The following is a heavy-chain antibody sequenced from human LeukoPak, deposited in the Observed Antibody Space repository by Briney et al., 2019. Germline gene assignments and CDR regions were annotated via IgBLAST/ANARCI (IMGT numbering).Heavy chain of an antibody. CDR3: ARYCGGGSCFDY. Sequence: PGGSLRLSCAASGFPFSSRLMTWVRQAPGKGLEWVASIKADVSEKYYVHSVKGRFTVSRDNAKNSLYLQMTSLRAEDTGLYYCARYCGGGSCFDYWGRGTLVTVSS. D-gene: IGHD2-15*01. V-gene: IGHV3-7*04. J-gene: IGHJ4*02. CDR1: GFPFSSRL. CDR2: IKADVSEK.